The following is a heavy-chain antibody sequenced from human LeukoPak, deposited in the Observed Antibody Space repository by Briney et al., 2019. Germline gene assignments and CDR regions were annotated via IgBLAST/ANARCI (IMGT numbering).Heavy chain of an antibody. Sequence: PSETLSLTCTVSGGSISGDYWSWIRQSPGKGLEWIAYIHSSGSTSYNPSLKSRVTISVDTSKNQFSLKLSSVTAADTAVYYCARGERGSSWSYYFDYWGQGTLVTVSS. CDR3: ARGERGSSWSYYFDY. J-gene: IGHJ4*02. V-gene: IGHV4-59*08. CDR1: GGSISGDY. CDR2: IHSSGST. D-gene: IGHD6-13*01.